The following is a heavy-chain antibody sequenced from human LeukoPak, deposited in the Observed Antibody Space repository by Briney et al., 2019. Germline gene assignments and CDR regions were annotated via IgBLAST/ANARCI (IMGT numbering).Heavy chain of an antibody. D-gene: IGHD3-10*01. CDR2: IKRKIDGETT. CDR1: GFTFSRYA. V-gene: IGHV3-15*01. CDR3: TTLSFVWFGDDY. Sequence: GGSLRLSCAASGFTFSRYAMNWVRQAPGKGLEWVGRIKRKIDGETTGYAAPVKGRFTISRDDSKSTLYLQMNSLKSEDTAVYYCTTLSFVWFGDDYWGQGTLVTVSS. J-gene: IGHJ4*02.